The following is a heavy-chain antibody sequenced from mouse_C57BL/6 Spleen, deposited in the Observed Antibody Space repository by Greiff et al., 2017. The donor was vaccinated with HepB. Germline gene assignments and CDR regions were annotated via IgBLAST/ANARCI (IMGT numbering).Heavy chain of an antibody. CDR3: ARSLITTVVATSYWYFDV. Sequence: VQLQQSGAELVKPGASVKLSCKASGYTFTSYWMHWVKQRPGQGLEWIGMIHPNSGSTNYNEKFKSKATLTVDKSSSTAYMQLSSLTSEDSAVYYCARSLITTVVATSYWYFDVWGTGTTVTVSS. V-gene: IGHV1-64*01. CDR1: GYTFTSYW. CDR2: IHPNSGST. D-gene: IGHD1-1*01. J-gene: IGHJ1*03.